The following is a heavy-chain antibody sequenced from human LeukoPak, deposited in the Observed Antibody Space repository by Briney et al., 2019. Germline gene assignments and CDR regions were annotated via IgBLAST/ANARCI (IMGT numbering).Heavy chain of an antibody. D-gene: IGHD2-15*01. Sequence: SVKVSCKASGGTFSSYAIRWVRQAPGQGLEWMGRIIPIFGIANYAQKFQGRVTITADKSTSTAYRELSSLRSEDTAVYYCARVEGYCSGGSCYLDPWGQGTLVTVSS. V-gene: IGHV1-69*04. CDR2: IIPIFGIA. CDR1: GGTFSSYA. J-gene: IGHJ5*02. CDR3: ARVEGYCSGGSCYLDP.